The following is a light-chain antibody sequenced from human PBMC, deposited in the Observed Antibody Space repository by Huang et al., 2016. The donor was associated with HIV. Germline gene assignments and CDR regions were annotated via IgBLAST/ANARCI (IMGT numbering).Light chain of an antibody. Sequence: EIVMTQSPATLSLSPGVRAPLSCRASQSDNSKLAWYQQKPGQAPRLLRYGASTRATGGPGRISGSGSGTEFTLTISSLQSEDFAVYYCQQYSKWPPNTFGQGTKLESK. V-gene: IGKV3-15*01. CDR2: GAS. J-gene: IGKJ2*01. CDR1: QSDNSK. CDR3: QQYSKWPPNT.